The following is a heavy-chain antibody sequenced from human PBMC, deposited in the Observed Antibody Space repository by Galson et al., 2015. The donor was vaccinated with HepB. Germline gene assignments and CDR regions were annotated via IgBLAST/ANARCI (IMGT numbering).Heavy chain of an antibody. Sequence: LRLSCAASGFTFSTYGMDWVRQAPGKGLEWLSYISESGDSTHYADSVKGRFTVSRDNAKNSLYLQMDGLRAEDTSVYYCARNPTGLIDFDFWGQGTLVTVSS. CDR3: ARNPTGLIDFDF. J-gene: IGHJ4*02. D-gene: IGHD2-8*01. V-gene: IGHV3-48*01. CDR1: GFTFSTYG. CDR2: ISESGDST.